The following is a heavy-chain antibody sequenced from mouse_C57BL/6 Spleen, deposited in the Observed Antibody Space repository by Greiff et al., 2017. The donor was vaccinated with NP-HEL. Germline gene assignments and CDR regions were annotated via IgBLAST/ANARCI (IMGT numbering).Heavy chain of an antibody. J-gene: IGHJ4*01. D-gene: IGHD1-1*01. CDR1: GYTFTGYW. CDR2: ILPGSGST. Sequence: QVQLQQSGAELMKPGASVKLSCKATGYTFTGYWIEWVKQRPGHGLEWIGEILPGSGSTNYNEKFKGKATFTADTSSNTAYMQLSSLTTEDSAIYYCARRYHYYGSPYYYAMDYWGQGTSVTVSS. V-gene: IGHV1-9*01. CDR3: ARRYHYYGSPYYYAMDY.